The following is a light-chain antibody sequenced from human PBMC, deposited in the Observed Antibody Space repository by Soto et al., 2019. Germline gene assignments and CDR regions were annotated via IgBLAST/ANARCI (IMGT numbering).Light chain of an antibody. Sequence: EIVLTQSPGTQSLSPGERATLSCRASQSVTNSYLTWYQQKPGQAPRLLIYAASIRATGIPDRFSGSGSGRDFTLTISRLEPEDSAVYYCLQYGSSPGTFGQGTKVEIK. CDR3: LQYGSSPGT. CDR2: AAS. J-gene: IGKJ1*01. V-gene: IGKV3-20*01. CDR1: QSVTNSY.